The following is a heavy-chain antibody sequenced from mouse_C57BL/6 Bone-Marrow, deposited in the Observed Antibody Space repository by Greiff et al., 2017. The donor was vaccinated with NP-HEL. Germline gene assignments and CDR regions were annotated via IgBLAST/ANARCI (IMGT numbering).Heavy chain of an antibody. D-gene: IGHD1-1*01. J-gene: IGHJ4*01. CDR1: GFTFSSYT. CDR2: ISGGGGNT. V-gene: IGHV5-9*01. CDR3: ATYYGSSYGYYAMDY. Sequence: EVQGVESGGGLVKPGGSLKLSCAASGFTFSSYTMSWVRQTPEKRLEWVATISGGGGNTYYPDSVKGRFTISRDNAKNTLYLQMSSLRSEDTALYYCATYYGSSYGYYAMDYWGQGTSVTVSS.